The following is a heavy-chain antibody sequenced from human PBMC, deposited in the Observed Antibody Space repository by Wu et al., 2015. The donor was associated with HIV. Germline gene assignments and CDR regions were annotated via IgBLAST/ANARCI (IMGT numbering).Heavy chain of an antibody. CDR2: IIPIFGTA. Sequence: QVQLVQSGAEVKKPGSSVKVSCKASGGTFSSYAISWVRQAPGQGLEWMGRIIPIFGTANYAQKFQGRVTITADESTSTAYMELSSLRSEDTAVYYCARESLAGNSGGIAVAGPLVFDYWGQGTLVTVSS. V-gene: IGHV1-69*13. CDR1: GGTFSSYA. CDR3: ARESLAGNSGGIAVAGPLVFDY. J-gene: IGHJ4*02. D-gene: IGHD6-19*01.